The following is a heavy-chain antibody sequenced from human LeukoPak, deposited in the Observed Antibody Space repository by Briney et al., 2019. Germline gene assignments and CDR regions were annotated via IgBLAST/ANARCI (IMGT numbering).Heavy chain of an antibody. J-gene: IGHJ3*02. V-gene: IGHV4-39*07. CDR1: GGSISSSSHY. Sequence: SETLSLTCTVSGGSISSSSHYWGWIRQPPGKGLEWIGNIYYSGSTYYKLSLKSRVTISVDTTKNPFSLKLRSVTAADTAVYYCVREGWQWLVHAFDIWGQGTMVTGSS. D-gene: IGHD6-19*01. CDR3: VREGWQWLVHAFDI. CDR2: IYYSGST.